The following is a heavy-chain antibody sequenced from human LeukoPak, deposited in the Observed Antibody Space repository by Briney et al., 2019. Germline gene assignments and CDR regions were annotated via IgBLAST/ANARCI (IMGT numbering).Heavy chain of an antibody. D-gene: IGHD6-13*01. CDR1: GGSISSYY. J-gene: IGHJ4*02. Sequence: SETLSLTCTVSGGSISSYYWSWIRQPPGKGLEWIGYIYYSGSTNYNPSLKSRVTISVDTSRNQFSLKLSSVTAADTAVYYCARRHRWDYFDYWGQGTLVTVSS. V-gene: IGHV4-59*08. CDR3: ARRHRWDYFDY. CDR2: IYYSGST.